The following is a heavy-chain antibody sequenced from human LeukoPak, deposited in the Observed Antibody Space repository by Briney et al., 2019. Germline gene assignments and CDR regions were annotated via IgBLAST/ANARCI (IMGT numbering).Heavy chain of an antibody. D-gene: IGHD3-22*01. J-gene: IGHJ4*02. Sequence: PSETLSLTCTVSGGSISSYYWSWIRQPPGRGLEWIGYIYYSGSTNYNPSLKSRVTISVDASKNQFSLKLSSVTAADTAVYYCARHSYSSGYSYYFDYWGQGALVTVSS. CDR2: IYYSGST. V-gene: IGHV4-59*08. CDR3: ARHSYSSGYSYYFDY. CDR1: GGSISSYY.